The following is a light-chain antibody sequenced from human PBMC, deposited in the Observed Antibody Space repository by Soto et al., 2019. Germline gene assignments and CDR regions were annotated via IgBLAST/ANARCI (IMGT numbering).Light chain of an antibody. Sequence: AIRMTQSPSSLSASTGDRVTITCRASQGISSYLAWYQQKPGKAPKLLIYAASTLQSGVPSRFSGSGSGTDFTLTISCLQSEDFATYYCQQYYSYPPITFGPVTKVDIK. CDR1: QGISSY. J-gene: IGKJ3*01. CDR2: AAS. CDR3: QQYYSYPPIT. V-gene: IGKV1-8*01.